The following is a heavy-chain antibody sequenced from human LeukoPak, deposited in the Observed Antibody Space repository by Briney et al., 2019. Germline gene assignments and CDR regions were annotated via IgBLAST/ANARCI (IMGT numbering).Heavy chain of an antibody. D-gene: IGHD6-19*01. Sequence: GGSLRLSCAASGFTFNNYATTWVRQAPGKGLEWVSGIGDSGGGTYYADSVKGRFTISRDNSKNTLYLQMNSLRAEDTALYYCAKGGPRSGWYIFDCWGQGTLVTVSS. V-gene: IGHV3-23*01. J-gene: IGHJ4*02. CDR3: AKGGPRSGWYIFDC. CDR1: GFTFNNYA. CDR2: IGDSGGGT.